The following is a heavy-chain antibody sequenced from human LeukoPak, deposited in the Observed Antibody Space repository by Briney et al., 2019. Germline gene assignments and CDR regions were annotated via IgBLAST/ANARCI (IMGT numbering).Heavy chain of an antibody. CDR2: IYHSGST. J-gene: IGHJ4*02. CDR1: GYSISSGYY. Sequence: PSETLSLTCAVSGYSISSGYYWGWIRQPPGKGLEWIGSIYHSGSTYYNPSPKSRVTISVDTSKNQFSLKLSSVTAADTAVYYCARTGVLLWFGELLYYFDYWGQGTLVTVSS. D-gene: IGHD3-10*01. CDR3: ARTGVLLWFGELLYYFDY. V-gene: IGHV4-38-2*01.